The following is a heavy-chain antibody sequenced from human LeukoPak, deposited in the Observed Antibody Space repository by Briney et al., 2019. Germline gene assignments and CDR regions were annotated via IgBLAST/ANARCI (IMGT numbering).Heavy chain of an antibody. D-gene: IGHD3-16*02. CDR2: ISSSSSTI. CDR1: GFTFSSYS. Sequence: PGGSLRLSCAASGFTFSSYSMNWVRQAPGKGLEWVSYISSSSSTIYYADSVKGRFTISRDNAKNTLYLQMNSLRAEDTAVYYCAKDASDYDYVWGSYRLDTPLGYWGQGTLVTVSS. J-gene: IGHJ4*02. V-gene: IGHV3-48*01. CDR3: AKDASDYDYVWGSYRLDTPLGY.